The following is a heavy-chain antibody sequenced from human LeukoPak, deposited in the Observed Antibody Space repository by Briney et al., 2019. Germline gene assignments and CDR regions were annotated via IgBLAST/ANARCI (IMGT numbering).Heavy chain of an antibody. CDR3: ARVHSYGYYYYYGMDV. Sequence: PSETLSLTCAVSGYSLSSGYYWGWIRQPPGKGLEWMGIIYHSGSTYYNPSLKSRVTISVDTSKNQFSLKLSSVTAADTAVYYCARVHSYGYYYYYGMDVWGKGTTVTVSS. D-gene: IGHD5-18*01. V-gene: IGHV4-38-2*01. CDR1: GYSLSSGYY. CDR2: IYHSGST. J-gene: IGHJ6*04.